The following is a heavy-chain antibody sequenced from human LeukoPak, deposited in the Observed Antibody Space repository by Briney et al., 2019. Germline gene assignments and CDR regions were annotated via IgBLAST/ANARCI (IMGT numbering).Heavy chain of an antibody. CDR1: GFTFSSYW. CDR3: ARAGLAGYDFWSGDDEEIHGFDI. J-gene: IGHJ3*02. V-gene: IGHV3-74*01. Sequence: PGGSLRLSCAASGFTFSSYWMHWVRQAPGKGLVWVSRIKSDGSSTSYADSVKGRFTISRDNAKNTLYLQMNSLRAEDTAVYYCARAGLAGYDFWSGDDEEIHGFDIWGQGTMVTVSS. D-gene: IGHD3-3*01. CDR2: IKSDGSST.